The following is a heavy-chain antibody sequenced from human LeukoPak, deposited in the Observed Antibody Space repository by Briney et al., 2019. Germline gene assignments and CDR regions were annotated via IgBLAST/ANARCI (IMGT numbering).Heavy chain of an antibody. V-gene: IGHV1-46*01. Sequence: GASVKVSCKASGYTFTSYYMHWVRQAPGQGLEWMGIINPSGGSTSYAQKFQGRVTMTRDTSTSTVYMELSSLRSEDMAVYYCASPFNSGYDLDYWGQGTLVTVSS. CDR1: GYTFTSYY. J-gene: IGHJ4*02. CDR3: ASPFNSGYDLDY. CDR2: INPSGGST. D-gene: IGHD5-12*01.